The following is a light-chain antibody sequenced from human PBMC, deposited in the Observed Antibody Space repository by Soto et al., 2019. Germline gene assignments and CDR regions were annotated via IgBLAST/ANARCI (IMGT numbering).Light chain of an antibody. Sequence: QSALTQPPSASGSPGQSVTISCTGTSSYVGGYNYVSWYQQHPGKAPKLIIYEVSQRPSGVPDRFSGSKSGNTASLTVSGLQCEDEAAYYCSSYAGSYKVFGGGTQLTVL. CDR2: EVS. CDR3: SSYAGSYKV. J-gene: IGLJ2*01. V-gene: IGLV2-8*01. CDR1: SSYVGGYNY.